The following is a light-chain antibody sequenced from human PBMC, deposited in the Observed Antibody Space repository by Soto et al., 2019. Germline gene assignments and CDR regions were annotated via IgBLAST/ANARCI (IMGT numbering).Light chain of an antibody. Sequence: EIVLKQSPATLSLSPGETATLSCRASPGVDRYLAWYQQKVGQSPRLIIYDTSNRATGVPPRFSGSGYGTDFTLTITSLQTEDYALYFCQHRRDSPPGFGPGTRVEIK. CDR2: DTS. J-gene: IGKJ3*01. CDR3: QHRRDSPPG. V-gene: IGKV3-11*01. CDR1: PGVDRY.